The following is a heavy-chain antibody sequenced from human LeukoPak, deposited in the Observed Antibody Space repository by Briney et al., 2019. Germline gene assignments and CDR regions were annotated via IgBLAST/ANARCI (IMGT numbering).Heavy chain of an antibody. CDR1: GGSISSYY. CDR2: IYYSGTT. Sequence: PSDTLSLTCTVSGGSISSYYWNWIRQPPGKGLEWIGYIYYSGTTNYNPSLKSRVSMSVDTSKNQFSLKLSSVTAADTAVYYCARGRKYTSGYGVTELGSGYSDYWGQGTLVTVSS. D-gene: IGHD5-18*01. J-gene: IGHJ4*02. CDR3: ARGRKYTSGYGVTELGSGYSDY. V-gene: IGHV4-59*01.